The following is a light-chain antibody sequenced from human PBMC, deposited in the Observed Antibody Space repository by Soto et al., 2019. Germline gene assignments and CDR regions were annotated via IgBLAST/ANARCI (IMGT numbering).Light chain of an antibody. V-gene: IGKV3-20*01. CDR3: QQYGTSPPYS. CDR2: GAS. Sequence: EIVLTQSPGTLSLSPGERATLSCTASQSVSSDYLAWYQQKPGQAPRLLIYGASNRATDVPDRFSGIGSGTVFTLTISRLEPEDFAVYYCQQYGTSPPYSFGQGTKLEVK. J-gene: IGKJ2*03. CDR1: QSVSSDY.